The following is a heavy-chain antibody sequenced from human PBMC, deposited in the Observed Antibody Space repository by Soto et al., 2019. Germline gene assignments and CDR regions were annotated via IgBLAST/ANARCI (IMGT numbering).Heavy chain of an antibody. CDR2: IYTSGST. V-gene: IGHV4-4*07. CDR3: ARDTYYDFWSGYLPHYYYYGMDV. D-gene: IGHD3-3*01. CDR1: GGSISSYY. J-gene: IGHJ6*02. Sequence: LSLTCTVSGGSISSYYWSWIRQPAGKGLEWIGRIYTSGSTNYNPSLKSRVTMSVDTSKNQFSLKLSSVTAADTALYYCARDTYYDFWSGYLPHYYYYGMDVWGQGTTVTVSS.